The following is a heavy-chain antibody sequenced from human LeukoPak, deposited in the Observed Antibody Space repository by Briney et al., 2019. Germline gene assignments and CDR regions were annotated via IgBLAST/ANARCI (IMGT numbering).Heavy chain of an antibody. J-gene: IGHJ6*02. CDR1: GGSISSYY. V-gene: IGHV4-59*01. CDR2: IYYSGST. CDR3: ARGPPAKPGTGYYYGMDV. D-gene: IGHD2-2*01. Sequence: SETLSLTCTVSGGSISSYYWSWIRQPPGKGLEWIGYIYYSGSTNYNPSLKSRVTISVDTSKNQFSLKLSSVTAADTAVYYCARGPPAKPGTGYYYGMDVWGQGTTVTVSS.